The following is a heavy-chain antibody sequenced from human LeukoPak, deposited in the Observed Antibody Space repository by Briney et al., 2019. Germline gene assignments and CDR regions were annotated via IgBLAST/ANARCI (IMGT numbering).Heavy chain of an antibody. D-gene: IGHD3-10*01. V-gene: IGHV4-4*07. CDR1: GGSISSYY. CDR3: ARDRLLWFGELDY. CDR2: IYYSGST. J-gene: IGHJ4*02. Sequence: SETLSLTCTVSGGSISSYYWSWIRQPAGKGLEWIGSIYYSGSTYYNPSLKSRVTISVDTSKNQISLKLRSLTAADTAVYYCARDRLLWFGELDYWGQGTLVIVSS.